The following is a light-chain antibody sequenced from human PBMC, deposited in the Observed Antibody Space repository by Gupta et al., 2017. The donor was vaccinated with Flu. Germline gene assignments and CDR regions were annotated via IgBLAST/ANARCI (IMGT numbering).Light chain of an antibody. CDR3: QSYDSSLSGSGV. V-gene: IGLV1-40*01. CDR2: CNS. CDR1: RSNLGEGYD. J-gene: IGLJ1*01. Sequence: QSVLTQPPSVSGTPGQRVTIFCTGCRSNLGEGYDVHWDQQLPGTAPTLLIYCNSNRPSGVPDRFSCSKSGTSASLAITGLQAEDEADYSCQSYDSSLSGSGVFGTATKFTVL.